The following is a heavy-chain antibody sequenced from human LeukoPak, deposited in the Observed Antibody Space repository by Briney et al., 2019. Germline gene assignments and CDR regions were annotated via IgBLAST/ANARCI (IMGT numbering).Heavy chain of an antibody. V-gene: IGHV3-30*04. Sequence: GGSLRLSCAASGFTFSNYAMHWVRQAPGKGLEWVAVISSDGDKKDYADSVKGRFTISRDNAKNSLYLQMNSLRAEDTAVYYCALAAAGDYFDYWGQGTLVTVSS. D-gene: IGHD6-13*01. CDR2: ISSDGDKK. CDR3: ALAAAGDYFDY. CDR1: GFTFSNYA. J-gene: IGHJ4*02.